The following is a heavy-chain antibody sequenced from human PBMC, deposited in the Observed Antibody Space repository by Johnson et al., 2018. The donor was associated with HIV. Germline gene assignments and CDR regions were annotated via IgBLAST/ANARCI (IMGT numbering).Heavy chain of an antibody. Sequence: VQLVESGGGLVQPGRSLRLSCTASGFTFGDYAMSWVRQAPGKGLDWVGFIRSKAYGGTTEYAASVKGRFTISRDDSKNTLYLQMNSLRAEDTAVYYCAKGDRYNWNYVSAFDIWGQGTMVTVSS. CDR3: AKGDRYNWNYVSAFDI. V-gene: IGHV3-49*04. D-gene: IGHD1-7*01. CDR2: IRSKAYGGTT. J-gene: IGHJ3*02. CDR1: GFTFGDYA.